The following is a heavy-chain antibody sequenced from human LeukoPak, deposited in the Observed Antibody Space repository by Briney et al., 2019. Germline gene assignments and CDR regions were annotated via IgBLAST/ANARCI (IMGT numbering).Heavy chain of an antibody. J-gene: IGHJ4*02. CDR2: ISLDGDTE. CDR3: AQGYSSGYYPY. D-gene: IGHD3-22*01. V-gene: IGHV3-23*01. Sequence: QPWGSLRLSCAVSGFTITDYGMSWVRQAPGKGLEWVSAISLDGDTEYYADSVRGRFIISRESSRNTLYLQINSLRPEDTALYYCAQGYSSGYYPYWGQGTLVTVSS. CDR1: GFTITDYG.